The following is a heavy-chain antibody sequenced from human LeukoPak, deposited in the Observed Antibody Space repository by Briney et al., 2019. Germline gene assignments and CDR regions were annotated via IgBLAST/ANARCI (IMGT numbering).Heavy chain of an antibody. CDR3: ARDSVASLGAFDI. Sequence: PGGSLRLSCAASGFTFSTYWMSWVRQAPGKGLEWVSVIYSGGSTYYADSVKGRFTISRDNSKNTLYLQMNSLRAEDTAVYYCARDSVASLGAFDIWGQGTMVTVSS. J-gene: IGHJ3*02. CDR1: GFTFSTYW. CDR2: IYSGGST. D-gene: IGHD5/OR15-5a*01. V-gene: IGHV3-66*01.